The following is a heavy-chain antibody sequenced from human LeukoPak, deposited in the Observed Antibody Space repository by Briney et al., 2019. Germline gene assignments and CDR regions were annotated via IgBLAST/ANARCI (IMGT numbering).Heavy chain of an antibody. J-gene: IGHJ6*04. D-gene: IGHD3-10*01. Sequence: SETLSLTCAVSGYSISSGYYWGWIRQPPGKGLEWIGSMYHNRGTYYNPSLKSRVAISMDTSKNQFSLRLSSVTAADTAVYYCASYYASGVSAYNYYGMNVWGKGTTVTVSS. V-gene: IGHV4-38-2*01. CDR1: GYSISSGYY. CDR3: ASYYASGVSAYNYYGMNV. CDR2: MYHNRGT.